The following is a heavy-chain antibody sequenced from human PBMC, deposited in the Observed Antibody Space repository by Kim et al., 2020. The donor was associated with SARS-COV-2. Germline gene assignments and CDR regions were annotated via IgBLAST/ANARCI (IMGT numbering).Heavy chain of an antibody. V-gene: IGHV4-34*01. J-gene: IGHJ3*02. CDR1: GGSFSGYY. CDR2: INHSGST. Sequence: SETLSLTCAVYGGSFSGYYWSWIRQPPGKGLEWIGEINHSGSTNYNPSLKSRVTISVDTSKNQFSLKLSSVTAADTAVYYCARGLQAPKYYYGSGMKGTVAFDIWGQGTMVTVSS. D-gene: IGHD3-10*01. CDR3: ARGLQAPKYYYGSGMKGTVAFDI.